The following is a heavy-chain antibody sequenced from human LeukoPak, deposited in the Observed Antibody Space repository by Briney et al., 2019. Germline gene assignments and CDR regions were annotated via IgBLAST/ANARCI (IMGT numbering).Heavy chain of an antibody. J-gene: IGHJ4*02. V-gene: IGHV4-59*01. D-gene: IGHD6-6*01. CDR3: ARVGLSSSPLDY. CDR1: GASISSYY. Sequence: SETLSLTCTVSGASISSYYWSWIRQPPGKGLEWIGYIYYSGSTNYNPSLKSRVTISVDTSKNQFSLKLSSVTAADTAVYYCARVGLSSSPLDYWGQGTLVTVSS. CDR2: IYYSGST.